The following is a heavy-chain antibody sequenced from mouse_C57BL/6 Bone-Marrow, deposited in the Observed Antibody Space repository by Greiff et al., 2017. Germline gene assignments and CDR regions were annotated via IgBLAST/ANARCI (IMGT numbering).Heavy chain of an antibody. CDR1: GYTFTSYD. V-gene: IGHV1-85*01. CDR2: IYPRDGST. J-gene: IGHJ1*03. Sequence: VQLQESGPELVKPGASVKLSCKASGYTFTSYDINWVKQRPGQGLEWIGWIYPRDGSTKYNEKFKGKATLTVETSSRAAYMELHSLTSADSAVYFCARVEYDGSSGDWYVDVWGTGTTVTVSS. D-gene: IGHD1-1*01. CDR3: ARVEYDGSSGDWYVDV.